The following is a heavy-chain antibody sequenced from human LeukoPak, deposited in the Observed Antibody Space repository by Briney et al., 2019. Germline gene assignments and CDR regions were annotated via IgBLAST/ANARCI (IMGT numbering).Heavy chain of an antibody. J-gene: IGHJ4*02. Sequence: XPXGXGVXWXGSIYYSVTTYYTPSLKSRYPISVDTPKNDFSLKVKSATAADTAMYYCVRHVGKHWPVQDDYWGQGTLVTVSS. D-gene: IGHD6-19*01. CDR2: IYYSVTT. CDR3: VRHVGKHWPVQDDY. V-gene: IGHV4-39*01.